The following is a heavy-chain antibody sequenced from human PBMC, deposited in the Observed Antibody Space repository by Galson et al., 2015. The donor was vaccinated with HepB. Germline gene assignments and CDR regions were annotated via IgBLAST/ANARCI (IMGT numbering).Heavy chain of an antibody. D-gene: IGHD6-19*01. J-gene: IGHJ4*02. V-gene: IGHV1-46*01. CDR1: GYTFTSYF. Sequence: SVKVSCKASGYTFTSYFMHWVRQAPGQGLEWMGIINPSGGSTSYAQKFQGRVTMTRDTSTSTVYMELSSLRSEDPAVYYCARDKGSGWEGFDYWGQGTLVTVSS. CDR3: ARDKGSGWEGFDY. CDR2: INPSGGST.